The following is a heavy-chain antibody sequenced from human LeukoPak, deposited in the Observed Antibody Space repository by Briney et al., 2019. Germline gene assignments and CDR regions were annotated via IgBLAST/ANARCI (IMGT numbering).Heavy chain of an antibody. Sequence: GGSLRLSCAASGFTVSNNFMSWVRQAPGKGLDGVSVIYNDGSTYYADSVKGRFTISRDNSKNTLYLQMNSLRAEDTAVYYCAREGPPGYYFDYWGQGTLVTVSS. J-gene: IGHJ4*02. V-gene: IGHV3-53*01. D-gene: IGHD7-27*01. CDR3: AREGPPGYYFDY. CDR1: GFTVSNNF. CDR2: IYNDGST.